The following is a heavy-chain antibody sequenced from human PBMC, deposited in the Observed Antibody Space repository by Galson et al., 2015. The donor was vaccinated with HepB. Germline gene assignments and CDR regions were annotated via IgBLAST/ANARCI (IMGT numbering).Heavy chain of an antibody. CDR1: GFTFSSYG. Sequence: SLRLSCAASGFTFSSYGMHWVRQAPGKGLEWVAVISYDGSNKYYADSVKGRFTISRDNSKNTLYLQMNSLRAEDTAVYYCAKDRRGSGWYYFDYWGQGTLVTVSS. V-gene: IGHV3-30*18. D-gene: IGHD6-19*01. J-gene: IGHJ4*02. CDR3: AKDRRGSGWYYFDY. CDR2: ISYDGSNK.